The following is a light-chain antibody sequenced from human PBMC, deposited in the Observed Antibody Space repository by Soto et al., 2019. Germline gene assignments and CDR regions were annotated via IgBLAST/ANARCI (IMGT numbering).Light chain of an antibody. CDR3: QQYNDWPRT. CDR2: GAS. Sequence: GMTQSPGVLSVSPGERATLSCKASQSVSSNLAWYQQRPGQAPRLLIHGASTRATGVPARFSGSWSGTECTLTISGLQSEDVALYYCQQYNDWPRTFAQGTKVAIK. V-gene: IGKV3-15*01. J-gene: IGKJ1*01. CDR1: QSVSSN.